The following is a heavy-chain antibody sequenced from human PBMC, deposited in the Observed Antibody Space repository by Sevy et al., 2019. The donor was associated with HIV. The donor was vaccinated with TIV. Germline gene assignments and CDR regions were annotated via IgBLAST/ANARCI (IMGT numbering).Heavy chain of an antibody. Sequence: GGSLRLSCAASGFTFSSYAMSWVRQAPGKGLEWVSAISGSGGSTYYADSVKGRFTISRDNSKNTLYLQMNSLRAEETAVYYCAKGGYCSSTSCYTDYYGMDVWGQGTTVTVSS. V-gene: IGHV3-23*01. CDR2: ISGSGGST. CDR1: GFTFSSYA. J-gene: IGHJ6*02. D-gene: IGHD2-2*02. CDR3: AKGGYCSSTSCYTDYYGMDV.